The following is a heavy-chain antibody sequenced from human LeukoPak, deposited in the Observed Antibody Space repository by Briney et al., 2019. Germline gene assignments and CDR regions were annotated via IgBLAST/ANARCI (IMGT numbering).Heavy chain of an antibody. D-gene: IGHD1-20*01. V-gene: IGHV4-38-2*01. Sequence: SETLSLTCAVSGYSISSGYYWGRIRQPPGKGLEWIGSIYHSGSTYYNPSLKSRVTISVDTSKNQFSLKLSSVTAADTAVYYCARGRLKSITGTLQRFDPWGQGTLVTVSS. CDR3: ARGRLKSITGTLQRFDP. J-gene: IGHJ5*02. CDR2: IYHSGST. CDR1: GYSISSGYY.